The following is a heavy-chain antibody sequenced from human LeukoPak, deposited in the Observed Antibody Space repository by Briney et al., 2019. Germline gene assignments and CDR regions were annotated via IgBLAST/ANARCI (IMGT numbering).Heavy chain of an antibody. CDR2: ISGSGGST. CDR3: AKVWYRSYYDILTGYYSDY. D-gene: IGHD3-9*01. V-gene: IGHV3-23*01. CDR1: GFAFSSYA. J-gene: IGHJ4*02. Sequence: GGSLRLSCAASGFAFSSYAMSWVRQAPGKGLEWVSAISGSGGSTYYADSVKGRFTISRDNSKNTLYLQMNSLRAEDTAVYYCAKVWYRSYYDILTGYYSDYWGQGTLVTVSS.